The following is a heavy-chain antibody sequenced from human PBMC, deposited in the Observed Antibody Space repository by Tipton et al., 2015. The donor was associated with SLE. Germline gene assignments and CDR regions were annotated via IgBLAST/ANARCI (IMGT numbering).Heavy chain of an antibody. V-gene: IGHV4-4*07. D-gene: IGHD6-19*01. CDR3: ASGGQWLPYGN. J-gene: IGHJ4*02. CDR2: IYTSGST. Sequence: TLSLTCTVSGGSISSYYWSWIRQPAGKGLEWIGRIYTSGSTNYNPSLKSRVTISVDTSKNQFSLKLSSVTAADTAVYYCASGGQWLPYGNWGQGTLVTVSS. CDR1: GGSISSYY.